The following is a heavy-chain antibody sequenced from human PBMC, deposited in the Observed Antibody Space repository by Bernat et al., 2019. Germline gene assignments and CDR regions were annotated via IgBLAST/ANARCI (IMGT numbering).Heavy chain of an antibody. CDR2: ISSSSSYI. D-gene: IGHD3-9*01. V-gene: IGHV3-21*05. CDR3: ARARGLRYFGWGGAFDI. J-gene: IGHJ3*02. Sequence: EVQLVESGGGLVKPGGSLRLSCAASGFTFSSYSMHWVRQAPGKGLEWVSYISSSSSYIYYADSVKGRFTISRDNAKNSLYLQMNSLRAEDTAVYYWARARGLRYFGWGGAFDIWGQGTMVTVSS. CDR1: GFTFSSYS.